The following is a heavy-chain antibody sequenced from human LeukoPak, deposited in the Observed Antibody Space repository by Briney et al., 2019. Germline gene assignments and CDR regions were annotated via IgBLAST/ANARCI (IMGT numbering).Heavy chain of an antibody. Sequence: GASVKVSCKASGYTFTSYGITWVRQAPGQGLEWMGWISAYNGNTNYAQKLQGRVTMTTDTSTSTAYMELRSLRSDDTAVYYCARDRRTEYCSGGTCYPGDAFDVWGQGTMVTVSS. CDR2: ISAYNGNT. CDR1: GYTFTSYG. J-gene: IGHJ3*01. V-gene: IGHV1-18*01. D-gene: IGHD2-15*01. CDR3: ARDRRTEYCSGGTCYPGDAFDV.